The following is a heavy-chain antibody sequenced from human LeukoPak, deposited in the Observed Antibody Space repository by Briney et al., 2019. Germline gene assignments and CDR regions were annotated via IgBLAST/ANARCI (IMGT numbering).Heavy chain of an antibody. CDR3: ARVSLRFGELMY. CDR1: GGSFSGYY. J-gene: IGHJ4*02. CDR2: INHSGST. V-gene: IGHV4-34*01. D-gene: IGHD3-10*01. Sequence: SETLSLTCAVYGGSFSGYYWSWIRQHPGKGLEWIEEINHSGSTNYNPSLKSRLTISVDTSKNQFSLKLSSVTAADTAVYYCARVSLRFGELMYWGQGTLVTVSS.